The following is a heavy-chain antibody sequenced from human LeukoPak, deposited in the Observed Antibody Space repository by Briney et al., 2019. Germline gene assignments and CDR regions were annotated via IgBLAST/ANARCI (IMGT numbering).Heavy chain of an antibody. J-gene: IGHJ3*02. CDR3: ARDSGIYYGFDAFDI. V-gene: IGHV3-21*01. CDR2: ISSSSSYI. CDR1: GFTFSSYS. D-gene: IGHD1-26*01. Sequence: GGSLRLSCAASGFTFSSYSMNWVRQAPGKGLEWVSSISSSSSYIYYTDSVKGRFTISRDNAKNSLYLQMNSLSAEDTAVYYCARDSGIYYGFDAFDIWGQGTMVTVSS.